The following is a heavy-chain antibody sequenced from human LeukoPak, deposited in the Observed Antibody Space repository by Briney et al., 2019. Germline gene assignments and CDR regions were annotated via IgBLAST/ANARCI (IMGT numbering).Heavy chain of an antibody. CDR3: ARLRGNYFPDY. D-gene: IGHD4-11*01. CDR2: IYYIGST. CDR1: GDSISGYY. J-gene: IGHJ4*02. V-gene: IGHV4-59*01. Sequence: PSETLSLTCTVSGDSISGYYWTWIGQPPGKGLEWIGYIYYIGSTNYNPSLKSRLTISVDTSKNQFSLKLSSVTAADTAVYYCARLRGNYFPDYWGQGALVTVSS.